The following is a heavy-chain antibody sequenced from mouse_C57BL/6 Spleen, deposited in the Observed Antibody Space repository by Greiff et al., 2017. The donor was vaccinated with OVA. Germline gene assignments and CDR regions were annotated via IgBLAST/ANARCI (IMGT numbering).Heavy chain of an antibody. J-gene: IGHJ2*01. CDR1: GYTFTSYW. CDR3: ITTVVDPYYFDY. D-gene: IGHD1-1*01. V-gene: IGHV1-5*01. Sequence: VQLKESGTVLARPGASVKMSCKTSGYTFTSYWMHWVKQRPGQGLEWIGAIYPGNSDTSYNQKFKGKAKLTAVTSASTAYMELSSLTNEDSAVYYCITTVVDPYYFDYWGQGTTLTVSS. CDR2: IYPGNSDT.